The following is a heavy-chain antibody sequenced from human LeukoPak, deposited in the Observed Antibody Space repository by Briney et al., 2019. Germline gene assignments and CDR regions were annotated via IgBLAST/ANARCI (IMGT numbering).Heavy chain of an antibody. CDR2: IHFSGRT. CDR1: GGSISSYD. V-gene: IGHV4-59*01. Sequence: SETLSLTCTVSGGSISSYDWAWIRQPPGKGLEWIGYIHFSGRTTYNRSFESRVTISVDAPENQFSLKLNSVTAADTAVYYCARDLYDVLTGSFSGMDVWGKGTMVTVSS. CDR3: ARDLYDVLTGSFSGMDV. D-gene: IGHD3-9*01. J-gene: IGHJ6*04.